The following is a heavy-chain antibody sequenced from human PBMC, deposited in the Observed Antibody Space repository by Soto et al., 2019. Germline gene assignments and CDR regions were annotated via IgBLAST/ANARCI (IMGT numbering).Heavy chain of an antibody. Sequence: SETLSLTCTVSGGSISSYYWSWIRQPPGKGLEWIGYIYYSATTNYNPSLKSRVTISVDTSKNQFSLKLSSVTAADTAVCYCAKTARFDYWGRGTLVTVSS. J-gene: IGHJ4*02. CDR1: GGSISSYY. V-gene: IGHV4-59*12. CDR3: AKTARFDY. CDR2: IYYSATT.